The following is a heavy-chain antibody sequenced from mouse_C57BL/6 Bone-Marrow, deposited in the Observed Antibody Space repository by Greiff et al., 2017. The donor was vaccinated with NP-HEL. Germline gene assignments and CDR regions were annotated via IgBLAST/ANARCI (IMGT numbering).Heavy chain of an antibody. CDR2: IDPENGDT. J-gene: IGHJ2*01. Sequence: VQLKESGAELVRPGASVKLSCTASGFNIKDDYMHWVKQRPEQGLEWIGWIDPENGDTEYASKFQGKATITADKSANTAYLQLSSLTSEDTAVYYCTPFITTVPYWGQGTTLTVSS. CDR3: TPFITTVPY. D-gene: IGHD1-1*01. CDR1: GFNIKDDY. V-gene: IGHV14-4*01.